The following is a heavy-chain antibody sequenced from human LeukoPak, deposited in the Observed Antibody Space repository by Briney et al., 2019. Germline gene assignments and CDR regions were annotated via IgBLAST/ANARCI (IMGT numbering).Heavy chain of an antibody. Sequence: RGESLKISCKGFGYSFTNYWITCVRQMPGKGLEWMGRIDPRDSCSYYSSSFQGHVTISVDKSINTVYPHWNSLKASDTAMYYCARLGEEWLVNNWFDPWGQGTLVTVSS. D-gene: IGHD6-19*01. CDR1: GYSFTNYW. CDR3: ARLGEEWLVNNWFDP. V-gene: IGHV5-10-1*01. CDR2: IDPRDSCS. J-gene: IGHJ5*02.